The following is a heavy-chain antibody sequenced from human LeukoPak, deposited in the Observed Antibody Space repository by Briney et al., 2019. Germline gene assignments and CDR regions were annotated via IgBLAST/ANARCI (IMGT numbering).Heavy chain of an antibody. CDR2: ISSSGSSI. D-gene: IGHD6-13*01. CDR1: GFTFSDYY. J-gene: IGHJ4*02. Sequence: GGSLRLSCAASGFTFSDYYMSWIRPPPGKGLAWVSYISSSGSSIYYADSVKGRFTISRDNAKNSLYLQMNRRRAEDTAVYYCASGVAAAGTESYWGQGTLVTVSS. V-gene: IGHV3-11*01. CDR3: ASGVAAAGTESY.